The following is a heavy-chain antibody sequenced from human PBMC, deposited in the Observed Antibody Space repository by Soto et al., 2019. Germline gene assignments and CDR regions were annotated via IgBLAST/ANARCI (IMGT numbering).Heavy chain of an antibody. Sequence: QLHLLQSGAVVKKPGASVTVSCSASGYPVTAYYMHWVRQAPGRGLEWMGGINPATGAAKYTQTFHGRVTMARDPSTSTVFMELSGLTSKDTAVFYCARGGGVGVAGSAAFDMWGQGTLVTVSS. J-gene: IGHJ3*02. CDR2: INPATGAA. D-gene: IGHD3-3*01. CDR3: ARGGGVGVAGSAAFDM. CDR1: GYPVTAYY. V-gene: IGHV1-2*02.